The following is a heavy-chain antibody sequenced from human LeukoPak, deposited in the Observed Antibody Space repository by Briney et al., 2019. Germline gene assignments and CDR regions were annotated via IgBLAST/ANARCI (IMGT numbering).Heavy chain of an antibody. Sequence: GGSLRLSCAASGFTFSSYAMSWVRQAPGKGLEWVSAISGSGGSTYYADSVKGRFTISRDNSKNTLYLQMNSLRAEDTAVYYRAKPDYDSSGYYYDFDYWGQGTLVTVSS. CDR1: GFTFSSYA. V-gene: IGHV3-23*01. CDR2: ISGSGGST. J-gene: IGHJ4*02. D-gene: IGHD3-22*01. CDR3: AKPDYDSSGYYYDFDY.